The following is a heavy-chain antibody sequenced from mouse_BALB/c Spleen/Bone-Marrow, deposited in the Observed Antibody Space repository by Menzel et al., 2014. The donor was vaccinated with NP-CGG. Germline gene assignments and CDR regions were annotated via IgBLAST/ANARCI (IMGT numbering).Heavy chain of an antibody. CDR2: INPNNGGT. Sequence: EVKLQESGPELVKPGASVKISCKTPGYTFTEYTMHWVKQSHGKSLEWIGGINPNNGGTSYNQKFKGKATLTVDKSSSTAYMELRSLTSEDSAVYYCAREFYYYGSSPAWFAYWGQGTLVTVSA. CDR3: AREFYYYGSSPAWFAY. CDR1: GYTFTEYT. D-gene: IGHD1-1*01. V-gene: IGHV1-18*01. J-gene: IGHJ3*01.